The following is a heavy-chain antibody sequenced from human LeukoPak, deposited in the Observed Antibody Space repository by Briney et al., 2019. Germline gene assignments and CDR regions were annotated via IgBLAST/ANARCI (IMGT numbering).Heavy chain of an antibody. CDR1: GFTFSSYW. Sequence: GGSLRLSCAASGFTFSSYWMSWVRQAPGKGLEWVANIKQDGSEKYYVDSVKGRFTISRDNAKNSLHLQMNSLRAEDTAVYYCAREAPYAESAFDIWGQGTMVTVPS. CDR2: IKQDGSEK. J-gene: IGHJ3*02. V-gene: IGHV3-7*01. CDR3: AREAPYAESAFDI.